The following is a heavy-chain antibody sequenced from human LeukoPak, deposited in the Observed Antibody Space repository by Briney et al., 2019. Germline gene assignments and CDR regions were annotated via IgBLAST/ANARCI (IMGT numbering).Heavy chain of an antibody. J-gene: IGHJ4*02. V-gene: IGHV3-23*01. CDR1: GFSFSSYT. CDR3: TGHVSSGTAQYYFDY. Sequence: GGSLRLSCSASGFSFSSYTMTWVRQAPGKGPEWVSIISGGGDTTFYTDSVKGRFTISRDNSKNTPYLQMNSLKTEDTAVYYCTGHVSSGTAQYYFDYWGQGTLVTVSS. D-gene: IGHD1-1*01. CDR2: ISGGGDTT.